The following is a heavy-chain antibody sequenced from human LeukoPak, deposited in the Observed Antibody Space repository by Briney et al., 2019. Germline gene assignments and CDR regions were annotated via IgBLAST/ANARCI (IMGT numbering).Heavy chain of an antibody. J-gene: IGHJ4*02. V-gene: IGHV3-11*01. CDR1: GFTFSDSY. CDR3: AKEGGDWGKGYFDY. CDR2: ISSSGGTI. Sequence: GGSLRLSCSASGFTFSDSYMSWIRQVPGKGLEWISYISSSGGTIYYADSVKGRFTISRDNAKNSLYLQMNSLRAEDTAVYYCAKEGGDWGKGYFDYWGQGTLVTVSS. D-gene: IGHD3-16*01.